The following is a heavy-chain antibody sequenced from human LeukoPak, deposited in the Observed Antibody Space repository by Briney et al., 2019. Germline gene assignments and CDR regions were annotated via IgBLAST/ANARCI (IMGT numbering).Heavy chain of an antibody. CDR3: AKSNSGRKDYFDY. Sequence: TGGSLRLSCAASGFTFSSFARSWVRQAPGKGLEWVSPISGSGGSTYYADSVKGRFTISRDNSKNTLYLQMNSLRAEDTAVYYCAKSNSGRKDYFDYWGQGTLVTVSS. J-gene: IGHJ4*02. CDR1: GFTFSSFA. D-gene: IGHD1-26*01. CDR2: ISGSGGST. V-gene: IGHV3-23*01.